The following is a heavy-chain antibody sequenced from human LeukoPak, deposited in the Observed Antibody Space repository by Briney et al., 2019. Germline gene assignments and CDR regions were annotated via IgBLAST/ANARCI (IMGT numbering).Heavy chain of an antibody. J-gene: IGHJ4*02. CDR1: GFTVSSNF. CDR3: AREDAGGTHSFDY. D-gene: IGHD1-26*01. CDR2: IYTSGIT. V-gene: IGHV3-66*01. Sequence: GGSLRLSCAVSGFTVSSNFMSWVRQAPGKGPEWVSVIYTSGITYYADSVRGRFSISRDNSKNTLYLQMDSLTVEDTAVYYCAREDAGGTHSFDYWGQGILVTVSS.